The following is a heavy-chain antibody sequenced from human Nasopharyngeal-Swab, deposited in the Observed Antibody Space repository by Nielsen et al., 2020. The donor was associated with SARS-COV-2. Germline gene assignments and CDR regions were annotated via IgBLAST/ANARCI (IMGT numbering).Heavy chain of an antibody. CDR1: GYTLTESS. J-gene: IGHJ4*02. V-gene: IGHV1-24*01. Sequence: ASVKVSCKVSGYTLTESSMHWVRQAPGKGLEWMGGFDPEDGERFSAQRFQGRVTMTEDPSTDTAYMELSSLRSEDTAVYYCATQKLWSSGFDIRGQGTLVTVSS. CDR3: ATQKLWSSGFDI. CDR2: FDPEDGER. D-gene: IGHD3-10*01.